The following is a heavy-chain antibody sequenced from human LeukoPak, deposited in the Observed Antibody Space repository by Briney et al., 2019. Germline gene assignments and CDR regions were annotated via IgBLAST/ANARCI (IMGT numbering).Heavy chain of an antibody. D-gene: IGHD3-22*01. V-gene: IGHV1-46*01. CDR3: ARRDSSGYLLHDY. CDR1: GYTFTSYY. CDR2: INPSGGGT. J-gene: IGHJ4*02. Sequence: ASVKVSCKASGYTFTSYYMHWVRQAPGQGLEWMGTINPSGGGTSYAQKFQGRVTMTRDTSTSTVYMELSSLRSEDTAVYYCARRDSSGYLLHDYWGQGTLVTVSS.